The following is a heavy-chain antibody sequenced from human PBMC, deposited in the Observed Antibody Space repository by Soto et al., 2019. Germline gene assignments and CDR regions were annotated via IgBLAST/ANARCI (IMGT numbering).Heavy chain of an antibody. V-gene: IGHV3-74*01. CDR1: GFTFSSHW. Sequence: EVQLVESGGGFVQPGGSLRLSCSASGFTFSSHWMIWVRQGPGKGLEWVSRINSDGIHTVYAARVKGRFTISRDTAKNRVYLQMNSLRAEDTGLYYFASAMIGPGTANEYWGQGTLVTVPS. D-gene: IGHD2-2*01. J-gene: IGHJ4*02. CDR3: ASAMIGPGTANEY. CDR2: INSDGIHT.